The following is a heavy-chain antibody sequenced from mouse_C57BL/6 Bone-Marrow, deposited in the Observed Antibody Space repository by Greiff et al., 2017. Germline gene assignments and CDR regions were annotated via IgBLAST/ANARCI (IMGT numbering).Heavy chain of an antibody. Sequence: QVQLQQSGAELARPGASVKMSCKASGYTFTSYTMHWVKQRPGQGLEWIGKIGPGSGSTDYNEKFKGKATLTADKSSSTAYMQLSSLTSEDSAVYFCARRNWEEYFDYWGQGTTLTVSS. J-gene: IGHJ2*01. CDR3: ARRNWEEYFDY. V-gene: IGHV1-4*01. CDR1: GYTFTSYT. D-gene: IGHD4-1*01. CDR2: IGPGSGST.